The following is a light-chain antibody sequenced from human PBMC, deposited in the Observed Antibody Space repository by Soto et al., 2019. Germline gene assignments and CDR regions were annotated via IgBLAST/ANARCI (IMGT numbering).Light chain of an antibody. Sequence: EIVMTQSPATLSVSPGERATLSCRASRSVKTNLAWYQQNPGQAPRLLIYGASTRATNVSARFSGSGPGTEFTLTISSLQSEDFALYYCQQYNHWPPITFGPGTRLEIK. CDR2: GAS. V-gene: IGKV3-15*01. J-gene: IGKJ5*01. CDR1: RSVKTN. CDR3: QQYNHWPPIT.